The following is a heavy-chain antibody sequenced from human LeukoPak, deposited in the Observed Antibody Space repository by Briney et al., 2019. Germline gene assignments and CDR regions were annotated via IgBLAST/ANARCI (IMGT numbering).Heavy chain of an antibody. CDR1: GYTFSSNY. CDR3: ARGVEHQWLAGRGGIDN. D-gene: IGHD6-19*01. V-gene: IGHV1-2*02. Sequence: GASVKVSCKASGYTFSSNYMHWVRQAPGQGLEWMGWINPNSGGTKYAQKFQGRVTMTRDTSISTAYMELSSLRSDDTAVYYCARGVEHQWLAGRGGIDNWGQGTLVTVSS. J-gene: IGHJ4*02. CDR2: INPNSGGT.